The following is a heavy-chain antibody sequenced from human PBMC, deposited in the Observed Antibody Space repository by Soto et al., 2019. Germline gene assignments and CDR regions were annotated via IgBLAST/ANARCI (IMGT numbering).Heavy chain of an antibody. CDR1: GYTFTSYY. D-gene: IGHD6-13*01. J-gene: IGHJ4*02. CDR2: INPSGGST. CDR3: ASGGAAAGDIDY. V-gene: IGHV1-46*01. Sequence: ASVKVSCKASGYTFTSYYLHWVRQAPGQGLEWMGIINPSGGSTSYAQKFQGRVTMTRDTSTSTVYMELSSLRSEDTAVYYCASGGAAAGDIDYWGQGTLVTVSS.